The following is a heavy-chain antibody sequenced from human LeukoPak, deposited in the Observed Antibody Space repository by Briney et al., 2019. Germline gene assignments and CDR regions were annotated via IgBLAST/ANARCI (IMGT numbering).Heavy chain of an antibody. Sequence: PSETLSLTCTVSGGSISSYYWSWIRQPPGKGLEWIGYIYYSGSTNYNPSLKSRVTISVDTSKNQFSLKLSSVTAADTAVYYCARDGLGIAAAGTGDWFDPWGQGTLVTVSS. J-gene: IGHJ5*02. V-gene: IGHV4-59*01. CDR3: ARDGLGIAAAGTGDWFDP. D-gene: IGHD6-13*01. CDR1: GGSISSYY. CDR2: IYYSGST.